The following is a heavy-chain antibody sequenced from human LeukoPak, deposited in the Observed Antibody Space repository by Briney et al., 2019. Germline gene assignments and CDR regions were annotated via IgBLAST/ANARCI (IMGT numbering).Heavy chain of an antibody. D-gene: IGHD3-9*01. V-gene: IGHV4-34*01. CDR3: ARGPQTYYDILTGLSF. CDR1: GGSFSGYY. CDR2: INHSGST. Sequence: PSETLSLTCAVYGGSFSGYYWSLIRQPPGKGLEWIGEINHSGSTNYNPSLKSRVTISGDTSKKQFSLKLSSVTAADTAVYYCARGPQTYYDILTGLSFWGQGTLVTVSS. J-gene: IGHJ4*02.